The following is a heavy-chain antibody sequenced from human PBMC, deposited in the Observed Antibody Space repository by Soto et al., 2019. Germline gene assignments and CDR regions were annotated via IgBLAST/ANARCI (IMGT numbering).Heavy chain of an antibody. J-gene: IGHJ5*02. CDR1: GFTFSSYA. D-gene: IGHD6-13*01. Sequence: GGSLRLSCAASGFTFSSYAMSWVRQAPGKGLEWVSAISGSGGSTYYADSVKGRFTISRDNSKNTLYMEMNSLRVEDTAVYYCAKDYSSNWYVNWFDPWGQGTLVTVSS. CDR3: AKDYSSNWYVNWFDP. V-gene: IGHV3-23*01. CDR2: ISGSGGST.